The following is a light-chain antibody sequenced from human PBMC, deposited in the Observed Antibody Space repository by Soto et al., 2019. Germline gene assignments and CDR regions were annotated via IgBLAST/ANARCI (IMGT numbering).Light chain of an antibody. CDR2: GAS. CDR1: QSVSGSS. CDR3: QQYGSLLT. V-gene: IGKV3-20*01. Sequence: EIVLSQSPGTLSLSPGERATLSCRASQSVSGSSLAWYQQKPGQAPRLLIYGASSSATDIPDRFSGSGSGTDFTLTISRLEPEDFAVYFCQQYGSLLTFGGGTKVEIK. J-gene: IGKJ4*01.